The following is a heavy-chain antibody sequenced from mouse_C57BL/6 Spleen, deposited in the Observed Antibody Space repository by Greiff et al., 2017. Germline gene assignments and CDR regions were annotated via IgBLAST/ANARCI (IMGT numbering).Heavy chain of an antibody. Sequence: VQLQQSGPELVKPGASVKISCKASGYTFTDYYMNWVKQSHGKSLEWIGDINPNNGGTSYNQKFKGKATLTVDKSSSTAYMELRSLTSEDSAVYYCARSYYSNYGVYAMDYWGQGTSVTVSS. CDR1: GYTFTDYY. CDR3: ARSYYSNYGVYAMDY. CDR2: INPNNGGT. J-gene: IGHJ4*01. V-gene: IGHV1-26*01. D-gene: IGHD2-5*01.